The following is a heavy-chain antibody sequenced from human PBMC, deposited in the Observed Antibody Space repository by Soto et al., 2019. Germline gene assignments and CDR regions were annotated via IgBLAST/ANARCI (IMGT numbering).Heavy chain of an antibody. Sequence: SETLSLTCTVSGGSISSGDYYWSWIRQPPGKGLEWIGYIYYSGSTYCNPSLKSRVTISVDTSKNQFSLKLSSVTAADTAVYYCARDSMGDYDAEHRFDPWGQGTLVTVSS. J-gene: IGHJ5*02. CDR1: GGSISSGDYY. CDR3: ARDSMGDYDAEHRFDP. CDR2: IYYSGST. V-gene: IGHV4-30-4*01. D-gene: IGHD4-17*01.